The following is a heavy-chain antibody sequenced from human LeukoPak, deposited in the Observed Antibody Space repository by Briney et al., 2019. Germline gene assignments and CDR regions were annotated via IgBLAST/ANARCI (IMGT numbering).Heavy chain of an antibody. CDR1: GGTFSSYA. CDR2: IIPIFGTA. V-gene: IGHV1-69*06. D-gene: IGHD5-18*01. CDR3: ASENRIQLWLPIRG. J-gene: IGHJ4*02. Sequence: ASVKVSCKASGGTFSSYAISWVRQAPGQGLEWMGGIIPIFGTANYAQKFQGRVTITADKSTSTAYMELSSLRSEDTAVYYCASENRIQLWLPIRGWGQGTLVTVSS.